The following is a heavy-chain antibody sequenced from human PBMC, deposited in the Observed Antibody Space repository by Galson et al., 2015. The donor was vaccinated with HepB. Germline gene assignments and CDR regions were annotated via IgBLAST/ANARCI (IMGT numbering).Heavy chain of an antibody. CDR1: GFTFSGYS. Sequence: SLRLSCAASGFTFSGYSMNWVRQAPGEGLEWVSYISTRGTSVSYADAVKGRFTVSRDNAQNSLYLQMNNLRAEDTAVYYCARLFPNSGSDSYYPWLYDFDYWGQGTLVTVPS. CDR3: ARLFPNSGSDSYYPWLYDFDY. CDR2: ISTRGTSV. J-gene: IGHJ4*02. V-gene: IGHV3-48*04. D-gene: IGHD3-10*01.